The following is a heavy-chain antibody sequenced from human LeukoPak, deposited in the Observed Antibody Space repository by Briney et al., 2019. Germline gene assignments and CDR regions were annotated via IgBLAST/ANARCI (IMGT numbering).Heavy chain of an antibody. CDR1: GGSISSSSYY. V-gene: IGHV4-39*01. J-gene: IGHJ4*02. Sequence: SETLSLTCAVSGGSISSSSYYWGWIRQPPGKGLEWIGSMYSSGSTYYNPSLKSRVTISVDTSKNQFSLKLSSVTAADTAVYYCARQKGGDGYNPFHYWGQGTLVTVSS. CDR2: MYSSGST. D-gene: IGHD5-24*01. CDR3: ARQKGGDGYNPFHY.